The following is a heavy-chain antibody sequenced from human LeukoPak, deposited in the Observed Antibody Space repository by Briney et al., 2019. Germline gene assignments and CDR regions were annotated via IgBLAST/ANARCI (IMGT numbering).Heavy chain of an antibody. J-gene: IGHJ4*02. V-gene: IGHV4-34*01. D-gene: IGHD5-18*01. CDR1: GGSFSGYY. Sequence: SETLSLTCAVYGGSFSGYYWSWIRQPPGKGLEWIGEINHSGSTNYNPSLKSRVTISVDTSKNQLSLKLSSVTAADTAVYYCARVHRGYSYGHEDYWGQGTLVTVSS. CDR3: ARVHRGYSYGHEDY. CDR2: INHSGST.